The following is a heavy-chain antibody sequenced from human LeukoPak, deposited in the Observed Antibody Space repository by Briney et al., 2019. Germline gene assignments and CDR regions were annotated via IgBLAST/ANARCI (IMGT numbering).Heavy chain of an antibody. CDR3: ARERVIAAAGDGFDS. CDR1: GFTFSDYS. J-gene: IGHJ4*02. CDR2: ISSSSTTI. V-gene: IGHV3-48*02. D-gene: IGHD2-21*01. Sequence: PGGSLRLSCAASGFTFSDYSMNWVRQAPGKGLEWVSYISSSSTTIFYADSVKGRFTISRGNAKNSLFLQMNGLRDEDTALYYCARERVIAAAGDGFDSWGQGTLVTVSS.